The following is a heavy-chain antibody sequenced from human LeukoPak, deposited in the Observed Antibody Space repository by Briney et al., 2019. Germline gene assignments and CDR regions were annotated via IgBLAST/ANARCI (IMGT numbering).Heavy chain of an antibody. CDR3: ATSKYSGSY. Sequence: GGSLRLSCAASGFTFSSYAMSWVRQAPGTGLEWVSAISGSGGRIYYGASVKGRFTISRDNSKNTLNLQMNSLRAEDTAVYYCATSKYSGSYWGQGTLVTVSS. CDR2: ISGSGGRI. D-gene: IGHD1-26*01. V-gene: IGHV3-23*01. J-gene: IGHJ4*02. CDR1: GFTFSSYA.